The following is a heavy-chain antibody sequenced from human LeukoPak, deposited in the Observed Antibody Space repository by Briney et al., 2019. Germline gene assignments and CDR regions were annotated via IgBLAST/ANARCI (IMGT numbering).Heavy chain of an antibody. CDR3: ARDSDFVVVTAIGYFDY. Sequence: GGSLRLSCVASGFIVSNNYMSWVRQAPGKGLEWVSVLYNAGSTYYADSVKGRFTISRDNSKNTLYLQMNSLRAEDTAVYYCARDSDFVVVTAIGYFDYWGQGTLVTVSS. D-gene: IGHD2-21*02. V-gene: IGHV3-53*05. CDR2: LYNAGST. CDR1: GFIVSNNY. J-gene: IGHJ4*02.